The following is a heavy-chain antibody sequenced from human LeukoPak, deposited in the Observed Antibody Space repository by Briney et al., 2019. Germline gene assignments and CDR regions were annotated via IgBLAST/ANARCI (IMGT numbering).Heavy chain of an antibody. CDR3: ASPKVYCSGGSCFSGAFDI. CDR1: GFTFSDYY. J-gene: IGHJ3*02. Sequence: GGSLRLSCAASGFTFSDYYMSWIRQAPGKGLEWVSYISSSRSYTNYADSVKGRFTISRDNAKNSLYLQMNSLRAEDTAVYYCASPKVYCSGGSCFSGAFDIWGQGTMVTVS. V-gene: IGHV3-11*06. D-gene: IGHD2-15*01. CDR2: ISSSRSYT.